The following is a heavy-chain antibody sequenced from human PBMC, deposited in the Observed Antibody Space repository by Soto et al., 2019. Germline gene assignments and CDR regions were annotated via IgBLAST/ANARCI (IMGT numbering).Heavy chain of an antibody. CDR1: GYSFTAHW. CDR2: IYPGDSDT. V-gene: IGHV5-51*01. CDR3: ARQVRSYSRDYSNDAFDV. D-gene: IGHD3-22*01. Sequence: GESLKISCQGSGYSFTAHWIGWVRQMPGKGLEWMGSIYPGDSDTRYSPSFQGQVTISADKSINTAYLQWNSLKASDTAMYYCARQVRSYSRDYSNDAFDVWGQGTMVTVSS. J-gene: IGHJ3*01.